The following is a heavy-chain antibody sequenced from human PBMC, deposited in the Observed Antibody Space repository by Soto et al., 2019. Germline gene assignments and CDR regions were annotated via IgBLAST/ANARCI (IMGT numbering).Heavy chain of an antibody. V-gene: IGHV1-69*13. CDR2: IIPIFGTA. D-gene: IGHD3-3*01. CDR1: GGTFSSYA. Sequence: SVKVSCKASGGTFSSYAISWVRQAPGQGLEWMGGIIPIFGTANYAQKFQGRVTITADESTSTAYMELSSLRSEDTAVYYCACPGVTNLKIWIGYYNYWGRGTLVTVSA. J-gene: IGHJ4*02. CDR3: ACPGVTNLKIWIGYYNY.